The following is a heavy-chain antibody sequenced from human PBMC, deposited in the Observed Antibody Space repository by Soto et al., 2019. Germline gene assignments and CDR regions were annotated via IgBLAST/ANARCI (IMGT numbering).Heavy chain of an antibody. CDR3: ARVGVRFLEWLLGFDP. CDR1: GYTFTSYG. J-gene: IGHJ5*02. D-gene: IGHD3-3*01. CDR2: ISAYNGNT. Sequence: ASVKVSCKASGYTFTSYGISWVRQAPGQGLEWMGWISAYNGNTNYAQKLQGRVTMTTDTSTSTAYMELRSLRSDDTAVYYCARVGVRFLEWLLGFDPWGQGTLVTVS. V-gene: IGHV1-18*01.